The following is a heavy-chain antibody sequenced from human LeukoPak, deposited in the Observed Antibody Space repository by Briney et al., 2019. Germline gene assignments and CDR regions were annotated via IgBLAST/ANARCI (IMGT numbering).Heavy chain of an antibody. V-gene: IGHV3-48*04. D-gene: IGHD6-13*01. CDR2: ISSSGSTI. CDR1: GFTFSSYS. CDR3: ARVLIEAAAGTSYRHYYYYMDV. J-gene: IGHJ6*03. Sequence: PGGSLRLSCAASGFTFSSYSMNWVRQAPGKGLEWVSSISSSGSTIYYADSVKGRFTISRDNAKNSLYLQMNSLRAEDTAVYYCARVLIEAAAGTSYRHYYYYMDVWGKGTTVTISS.